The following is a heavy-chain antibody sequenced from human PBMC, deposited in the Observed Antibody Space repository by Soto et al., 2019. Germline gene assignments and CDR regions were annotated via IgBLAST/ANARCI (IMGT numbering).Heavy chain of an antibody. D-gene: IGHD5-18*01. CDR3: ARGKPSGYRFGPRNFFYYGLDV. J-gene: IGHJ6*02. V-gene: IGHV4-59*03. CDR1: GGSITSSY. CDR2: IYDTGISGYTPST. Sequence: SETLSLTCTVSGGSITSSYWSWIRRPPGKGLEWIAYIYDTGISGYTPSTSYNPSLRSRVTMSVDTSKNQFSLKVASVTAADTAVYFCARGKPSGYRFGPRNFFYYGLDVWGPGTTVTVSS.